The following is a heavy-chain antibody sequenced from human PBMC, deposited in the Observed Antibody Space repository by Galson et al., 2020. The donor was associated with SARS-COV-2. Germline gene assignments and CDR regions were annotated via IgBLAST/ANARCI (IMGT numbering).Heavy chain of an antibody. V-gene: IGHV4-4*07. D-gene: IGHD6-19*01. Sequence: PSETLSLTCTVSGGSISSYYWSWIRQPAGKGLEWIGRIYTSGSTNYNPPLKSRVTMSVDTSKNQFSLKLSSVTAADTAVYYCAREPSPPIAVAGFFDYWGQGTLVTVSS. CDR1: GGSISSYY. CDR3: AREPSPPIAVAGFFDY. J-gene: IGHJ4*02. CDR2: IYTSGST.